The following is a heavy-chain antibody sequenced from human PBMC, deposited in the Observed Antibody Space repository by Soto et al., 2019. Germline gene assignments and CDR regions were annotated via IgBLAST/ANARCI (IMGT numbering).Heavy chain of an antibody. Sequence: PVKLSCKGSGYTFTNFGISWLRNATGQGLEWMGWISAYNGNTNYAQKFQGRVTMTTDTSTSTAYMEVRSLRFDDTAVFYCAQDTYYHDTSGYYTFDYWGQGALVTVSS. CDR2: ISAYNGNT. V-gene: IGHV1-18*01. CDR1: GYTFTNFG. D-gene: IGHD3-22*01. J-gene: IGHJ4*02. CDR3: AQDTYYHDTSGYYTFDY.